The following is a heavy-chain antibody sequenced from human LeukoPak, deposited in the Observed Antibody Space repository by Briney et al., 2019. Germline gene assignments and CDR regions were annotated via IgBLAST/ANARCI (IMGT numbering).Heavy chain of an antibody. J-gene: IGHJ4*02. CDR2: LRYDGSNK. D-gene: IGHD6-13*01. Sequence: GGSLRLSCASSGFTFSSYGMHWVRQAPGKGLEWVAFLRYDGSNKYYADSVKGRFTISRDNSKITLYLQMNSLRAEDTAVYYCAKGGRRSSWPNYFDYWGQGTLVTVSS. CDR1: GFTFSSYG. V-gene: IGHV3-30*02. CDR3: AKGGRRSSWPNYFDY.